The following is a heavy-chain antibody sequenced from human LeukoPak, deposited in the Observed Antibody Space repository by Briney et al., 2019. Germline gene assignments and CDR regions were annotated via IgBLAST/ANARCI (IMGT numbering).Heavy chain of an antibody. D-gene: IGHD6-6*01. Sequence: PSQTLSLTCTVSGGSISSGSYYWSWIRQPPGKGLEWIGEINHSGSTNYNPSLKSRVTISIDTSKNQFSLRLTSMTAADTAVYYCARGPSYSSSSIYWGQGTLVTVSS. CDR1: GGSISSGSYY. J-gene: IGHJ4*02. V-gene: IGHV4-39*07. CDR3: ARGPSYSSSSIY. CDR2: INHSGST.